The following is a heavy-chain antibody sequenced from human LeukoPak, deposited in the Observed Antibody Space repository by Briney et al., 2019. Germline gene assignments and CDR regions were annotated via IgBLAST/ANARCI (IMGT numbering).Heavy chain of an antibody. D-gene: IGHD3-22*01. Sequence: SETLSLTCTVSGGSISSYYWSWIRQPPGKGLEWIGYIYYSGSTYYNPSLKSRVTISVDTSKNQFSLKLSSVTAADTAVYYCAAITMIVADAFDIWGQGTMVTVSS. CDR1: GGSISSYY. J-gene: IGHJ3*02. CDR3: AAITMIVADAFDI. V-gene: IGHV4-59*04. CDR2: IYYSGST.